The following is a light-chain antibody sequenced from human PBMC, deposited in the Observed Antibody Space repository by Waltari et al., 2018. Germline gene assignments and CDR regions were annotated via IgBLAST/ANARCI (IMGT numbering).Light chain of an antibody. CDR1: SSNIGRNT. CDR2: IDN. Sequence: QSVLTQPPSASGTPGQRVTMSCSGSSSNIGRNTVTWYQQLPGTAPKLLIYIDNQRPSGVPGRVSCSRSGTSASLAISGLQSEDEADYHCATWDDILNAWVFGGGTKLTVL. J-gene: IGLJ3*02. CDR3: ATWDDILNAWV. V-gene: IGLV1-44*01.